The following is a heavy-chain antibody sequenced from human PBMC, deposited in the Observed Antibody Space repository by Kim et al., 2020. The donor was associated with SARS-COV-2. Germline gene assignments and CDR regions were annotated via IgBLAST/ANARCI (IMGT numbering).Heavy chain of an antibody. V-gene: IGHV3-30*07. J-gene: IGHJ4*02. Sequence: DSEKCRFTSARNNTKNTLYLQMKSLRAEDTAVYYCARAQGATVIDYWGQGTLVTVSS. D-gene: IGHD4-4*01. CDR3: ARAQGATVIDY.